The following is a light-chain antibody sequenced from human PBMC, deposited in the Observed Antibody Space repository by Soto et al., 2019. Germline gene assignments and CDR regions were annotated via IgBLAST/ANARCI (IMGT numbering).Light chain of an antibody. V-gene: IGLV2-14*01. CDR3: SSNTINSLLEV. CDR2: EVS. J-gene: IGLJ1*01. CDR1: SSDVGGYNY. Sequence: QSALTQPASVSGSPGQSITISCTGTSSDVGGYNYVSWYQQHPGQAPKLMIYEVSNRPSGVSNRFSGSKSGNTACLTISGVQAEEESDYYSSSNTINSLLEVFGPGTKVIVL.